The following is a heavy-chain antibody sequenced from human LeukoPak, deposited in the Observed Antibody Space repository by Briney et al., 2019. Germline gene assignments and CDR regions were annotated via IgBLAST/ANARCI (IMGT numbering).Heavy chain of an antibody. J-gene: IGHJ5*02. D-gene: IGHD2-2*01. CDR2: IYTSGST. V-gene: IGHV4-4*07. Sequence: PSETLSLTCTVSGGSISSYYWSWIRQPAGKGLEWIGRIYTSGSTNYNPSLKSRVTMSVDTSKNQFSLKLSSVTAADTAVYYCARVFPRASVYCSSTSCHPNWFDPWGQGTLVTVSS. CDR3: ARVFPRASVYCSSTSCHPNWFDP. CDR1: GGSISSYY.